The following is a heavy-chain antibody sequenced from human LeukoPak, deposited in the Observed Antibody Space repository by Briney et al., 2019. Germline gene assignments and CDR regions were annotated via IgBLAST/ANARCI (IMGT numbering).Heavy chain of an antibody. J-gene: IGHJ3*02. Sequence: GGSLRLSCAASGFTFSSNSMNWVCQAPPKGQEWVSSISSSSSYISNADSVNGRFTIYRDNAKNSLYLQMNSLRAEDMAVYYCAREKATMIGAFDIWGQGTMVTVSS. V-gene: IGHV3-21*01. D-gene: IGHD3-22*01. CDR2: ISSSSSYI. CDR1: GFTFSSNS. CDR3: AREKATMIGAFDI.